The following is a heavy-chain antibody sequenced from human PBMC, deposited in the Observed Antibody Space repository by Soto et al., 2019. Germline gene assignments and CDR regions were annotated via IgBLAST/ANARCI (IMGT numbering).Heavy chain of an antibody. D-gene: IGHD2-21*02. J-gene: IGHJ4*02. CDR2: ISYDGSNK. Sequence: QVQLVESGGGVVQPGRSLRLSCAASGFTFSDYGMHWVRQGPGKGLEWVTAISYDGSNKYYADSVKGRFTISRDNSKHTLYLQMNSLRIDDTGVDYCAKYAHPRDVDCSVADYWGQGTLVTVSS. V-gene: IGHV3-30*18. CDR1: GFTFSDYG. CDR3: AKYAHPRDVDCSVADY.